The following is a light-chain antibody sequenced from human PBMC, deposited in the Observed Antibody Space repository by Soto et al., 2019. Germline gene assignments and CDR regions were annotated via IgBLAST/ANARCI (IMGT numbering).Light chain of an antibody. CDR2: GAS. Sequence: RVMTQSPAPLSLSPGERATLPCRASQSVSTNVAWYQQKPGQAPRLLIYGASTRATDIPARFSGSGSGTDFTLTISSLQSEDFAVYYCQQYNNWPPWTFGQGTKVDIK. J-gene: IGKJ1*01. CDR3: QQYNNWPPWT. V-gene: IGKV3-15*01. CDR1: QSVSTN.